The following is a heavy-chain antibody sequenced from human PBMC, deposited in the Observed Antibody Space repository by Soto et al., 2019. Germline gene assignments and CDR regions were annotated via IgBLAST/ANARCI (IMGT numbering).Heavy chain of an antibody. CDR2: IIPIFGTA. V-gene: IGHV1-69*13. D-gene: IGHD3-22*01. Sequence: SVKVSCKASGGTFSSYAISWVRQAPGQGLEWMGGIIPIFGTANYAQKFQGRVTITADESTSTAYMELNSLRAGDTAVYYCARSPPGGYHYYYGMDVWGQGTTVTVSS. CDR1: GGTFSSYA. CDR3: ARSPPGGYHYYYGMDV. J-gene: IGHJ6*02.